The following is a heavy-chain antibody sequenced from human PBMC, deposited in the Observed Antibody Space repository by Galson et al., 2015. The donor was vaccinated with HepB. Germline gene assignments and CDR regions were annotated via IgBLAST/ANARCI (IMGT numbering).Heavy chain of an antibody. Sequence: SLRLSCAASGFTFSNAWMSWVRQAPGKGLEWVGRIKSKTDGGTTDYAAPVKGRFTISRDNAKNSLYLQMNSLRAEDTAVYYCARARGGSGRRRYIFDYWGQGTLVTVSS. D-gene: IGHD3-10*01. V-gene: IGHV3-15*01. CDR1: GFTFSNAW. CDR2: IKSKTDGGTT. J-gene: IGHJ4*02. CDR3: ARARGGSGRRRYIFDY.